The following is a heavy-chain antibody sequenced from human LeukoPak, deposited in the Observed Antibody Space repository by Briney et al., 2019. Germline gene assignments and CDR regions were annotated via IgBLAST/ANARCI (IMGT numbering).Heavy chain of an antibody. CDR2: ISGSGGST. CDR1: GFTFSSYA. D-gene: IGHD3-10*01. V-gene: IGHV3-23*01. CDR3: AKDRYYGRTASDY. Sequence: GGSLRLSCAASGFTFSSYAMSWVRQAPGGGLEWVSAISGSGGSTYYADSVKGRFTISRDNSKNTLYLQMNSLRAEDTAVYYCAKDRYYGRTASDYWGQGTLVTVSS. J-gene: IGHJ4*02.